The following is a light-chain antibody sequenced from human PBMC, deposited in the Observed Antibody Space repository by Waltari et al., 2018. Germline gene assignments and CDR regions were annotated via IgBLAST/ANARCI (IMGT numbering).Light chain of an antibody. CDR3: QQYNNWPSPYS. CDR1: QSVSRN. CDR2: GAS. Sequence: EIVMTQSPATLSVSPGERATLSCRASQSVSRNLAWYQQKRGQPPRLLIFGASTRATDSPARFSGSGSGTEFTLTISSLQSEDFAIYYCQQYNNWPSPYSFGQGTKLEIK. V-gene: IGKV3-15*01. J-gene: IGKJ2*03.